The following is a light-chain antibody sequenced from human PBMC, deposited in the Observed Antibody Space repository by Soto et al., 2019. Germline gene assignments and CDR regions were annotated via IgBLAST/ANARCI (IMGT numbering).Light chain of an antibody. CDR2: GNT. J-gene: IGLJ3*02. Sequence: QSVLTQPPSASGTPGQRVTISCSGSSSNIGSNNVYWYQQLPGTAPKLLIYGNTNRPSGVPDRFSGSKSGTSASLAITGLQAEDEAEYYCQSFDSSLSGVFGGGTKLTVL. CDR3: QSFDSSLSGV. CDR1: SSNIGSNN. V-gene: IGLV1-40*01.